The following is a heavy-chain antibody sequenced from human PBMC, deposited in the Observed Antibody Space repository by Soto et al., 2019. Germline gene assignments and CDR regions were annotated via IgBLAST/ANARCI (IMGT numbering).Heavy chain of an antibody. D-gene: IGHD6-19*01. J-gene: IGHJ4*02. V-gene: IGHV3-23*01. CDR2: ISGSGGST. CDR3: AKSTAVAGVSDC. CDR1: GFTFSNYA. Sequence: EVPLLESVGGLVQPGGSLRLSCAASGFTFSNYAMSWVRQAPGKGLEWVSTISGSGGSTYYVDSVKGRFTISRDNSKNTLYLQMNSLRAEDTAVYYCAKSTAVAGVSDCWGQGTLVTVSS.